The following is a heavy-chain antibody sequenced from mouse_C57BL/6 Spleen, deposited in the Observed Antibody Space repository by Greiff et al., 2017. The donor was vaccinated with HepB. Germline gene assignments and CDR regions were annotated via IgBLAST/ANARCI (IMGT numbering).Heavy chain of an antibody. CDR1: GYSITSGYD. V-gene: IGHV3-1*01. D-gene: IGHD2-3*01. J-gene: IGHJ3*01. CDR2: ISYSGST. Sequence: EVQRVESGPGMVKPSQSLSLTCTVTGYSITSGYDWHWIRHFPGNKLEWMGYISYSGSTNYNPSLKSRISITHDTSKNHFFLKLNSVTTEDTATYYCARDGDDGLFFAYWGQGTLVTVSA. CDR3: ARDGDDGLFFAY.